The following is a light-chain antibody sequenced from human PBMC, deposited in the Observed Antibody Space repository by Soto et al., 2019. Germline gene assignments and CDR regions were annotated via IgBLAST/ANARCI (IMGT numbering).Light chain of an antibody. J-gene: IGKJ1*01. CDR3: QQYGSSPRT. V-gene: IGKV3-20*01. CDR1: QSVSSSY. Sequence: EIVLTQSPCTLSLSAGERATLSCRASQSVSSSYLAWYQQKPGQAPRVLIYGAFSRATGIPYRFSGSGSGTDFTLTISRLEPEDFAVYYCQQYGSSPRTFGQGTKVEIK. CDR2: GAF.